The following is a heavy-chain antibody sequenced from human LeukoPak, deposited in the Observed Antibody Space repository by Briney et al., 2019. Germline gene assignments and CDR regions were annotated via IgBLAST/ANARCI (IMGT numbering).Heavy chain of an antibody. V-gene: IGHV3-13*01. Sequence: GGSLRLSCAASGFTFSSYDMHWVRQATGKGLEWVSAIGTAGDTYYPGSVKGRFTISRENAKNSLYLQMNSLRAGDTAVYYCARGYCSGGSCYSAYYYCGMDVWGQGTTVTVSS. CDR3: ARGYCSGGSCYSAYYYCGMDV. J-gene: IGHJ6*02. D-gene: IGHD2-15*01. CDR1: GFTFSSYD. CDR2: IGTAGDT.